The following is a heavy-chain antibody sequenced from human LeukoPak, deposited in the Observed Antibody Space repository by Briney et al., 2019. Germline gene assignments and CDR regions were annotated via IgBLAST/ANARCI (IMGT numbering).Heavy chain of an antibody. Sequence: PGGSLRLSCAASGFTFNNYWMHWVRQAPGKGLVWVSRINTDGSHTNYADSVKGRFTFSRDNAKNSLYLQMNSLRAEDTAVYYCASVDYYDSSGYYPDAFDIWGQGTMVTVSS. CDR3: ASVDYYDSSGYYPDAFDI. J-gene: IGHJ3*02. CDR1: GFTFNNYW. CDR2: INTDGSHT. D-gene: IGHD3-22*01. V-gene: IGHV3-74*01.